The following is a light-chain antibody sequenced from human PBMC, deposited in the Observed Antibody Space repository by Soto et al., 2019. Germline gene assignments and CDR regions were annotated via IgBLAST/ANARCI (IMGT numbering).Light chain of an antibody. V-gene: IGKV3-15*01. Sequence: EIVMTQSPGPLSVSPGERATLSCRASQSVYSNLAWYQQKPGQAPRLLIYDASTRATGVPARFSGSGSGTEFTLTISSLQSEDFAVYYCQQYTDWPLTFGGGTKVEIK. J-gene: IGKJ4*01. CDR3: QQYTDWPLT. CDR2: DAS. CDR1: QSVYSN.